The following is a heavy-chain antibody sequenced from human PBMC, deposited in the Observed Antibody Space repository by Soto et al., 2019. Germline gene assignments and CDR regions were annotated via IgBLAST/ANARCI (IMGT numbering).Heavy chain of an antibody. V-gene: IGHV3-21*01. CDR3: ARDRVPAARLYYYYYYGMDV. CDR1: GFTFSSYS. CDR2: ISSSSSYI. J-gene: IGHJ6*02. D-gene: IGHD2-2*01. Sequence: EVQLVESGGGLVKPGGSLRLSCAASGFTFSSYSMNWVRQAPGKGLEWVSSISSSSSYIYYADSVKGRFTISRDNAKNSLYLQMNSLRAEDTAVYYCARDRVPAARLYYYYYYGMDVWGQGTTVTVSS.